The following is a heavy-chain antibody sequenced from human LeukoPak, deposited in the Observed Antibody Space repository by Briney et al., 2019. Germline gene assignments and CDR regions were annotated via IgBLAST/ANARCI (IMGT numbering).Heavy chain of an antibody. CDR2: IYTSGST. CDR3: ARARGRYYYDSSGYPEDI. CDR1: GGSISSGSYY. V-gene: IGHV4-61*02. Sequence: SETLSLTCTVSGGSISSGSYYWSGIRQPAGKGLEWIGRIYTSGSTNYNPSLKSRVTISVDTSKNQFSLKLSSVTAADTAVYYCARARGRYYYDSSGYPEDIWGQGTMVTVSS. D-gene: IGHD3-22*01. J-gene: IGHJ3*02.